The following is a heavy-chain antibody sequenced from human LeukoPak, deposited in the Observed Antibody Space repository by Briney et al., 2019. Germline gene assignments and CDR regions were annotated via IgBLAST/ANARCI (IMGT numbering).Heavy chain of an antibody. Sequence: PGGSLRLSCAASGFTFSSYGMSWVRQAPGKGLEWVSAISGSGGSTYYADSVKGRFTISRDNSKNTLYLQMNSLRAEDTAVYYCARDRLRGYSYGGNFDYWGQGTLVTVSS. CDR2: ISGSGGST. CDR3: ARDRLRGYSYGGNFDY. D-gene: IGHD5-18*01. J-gene: IGHJ4*02. V-gene: IGHV3-23*01. CDR1: GFTFSSYG.